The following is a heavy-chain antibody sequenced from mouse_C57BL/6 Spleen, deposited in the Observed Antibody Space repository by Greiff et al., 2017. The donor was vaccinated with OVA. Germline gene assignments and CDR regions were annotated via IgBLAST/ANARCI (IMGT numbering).Heavy chain of an antibody. Sequence: EVQLVESGGGLVKPGGSLKLSCAASGFTFSDYGMHWVRQAPEKGLEWVAYISSGSSTIYYADTVKGRFTISRDNAKNTLFLQMTSLRSEDTAMYDCASQAGNYYGSSGFDYWGQGTTLTVSS. CDR3: ASQAGNYYGSSGFDY. D-gene: IGHD1-1*01. J-gene: IGHJ2*01. CDR2: ISSGSSTI. CDR1: GFTFSDYG. V-gene: IGHV5-17*01.